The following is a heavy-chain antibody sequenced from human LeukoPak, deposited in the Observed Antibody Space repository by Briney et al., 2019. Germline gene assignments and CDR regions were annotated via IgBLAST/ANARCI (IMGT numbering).Heavy chain of an antibody. CDR1: GFTFSSYA. D-gene: IGHD2-2*01. V-gene: IGHV3-23*01. CDR2: ISGSGGST. CDR3: AKDYCSSTSCFLFDY. Sequence: VGSLRLSCAASGFTFSSYAMSWVRQAPGKGLEWVSAISGSGGSTYYADSVKGRFTISRDNSKNTLYLQMNSLRAEDTAVYYCAKDYCSSTSCFLFDYWGQGTLVTVSS. J-gene: IGHJ4*02.